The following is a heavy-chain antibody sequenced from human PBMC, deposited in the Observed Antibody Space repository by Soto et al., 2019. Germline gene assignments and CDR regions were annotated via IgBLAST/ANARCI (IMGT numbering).Heavy chain of an antibody. J-gene: IGHJ6*02. CDR1: GGTFSSYA. D-gene: IGHD3-3*01. CDR2: IIPIFGTA. CDR3: ARGSYDFWSGIHYYYYYGMDV. V-gene: IGHV1-69*06. Sequence: GASVKVSCKASGGTFSSYAISWVRRAPGQGLEWMGGIIPIFGTANYAQKFQGRVTITADKSTSTAYMELSSLRSEDTAVYYCARGSYDFWSGIHYYYYYGMDVWGQGTTVTVSS.